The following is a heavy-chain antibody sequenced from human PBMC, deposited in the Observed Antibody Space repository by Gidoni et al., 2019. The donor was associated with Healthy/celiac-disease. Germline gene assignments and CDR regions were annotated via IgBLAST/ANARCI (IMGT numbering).Heavy chain of an antibody. V-gene: IGHV4-59*01. J-gene: IGHJ4*02. CDR2: IYYSGST. Sequence: QVQLQESGPGLVKPSETLSLTGTVSGGSISSYYWSWIRQPPGKGLEWIGYIYYSGSTNYNPSLKSRVTISVDTSKNQFSLKLSSVTAADTAVYYCARWLQYGSFDYWGQGTLVTVSS. CDR1: GGSISSYY. CDR3: ARWLQYGSFDY. D-gene: IGHD5-12*01.